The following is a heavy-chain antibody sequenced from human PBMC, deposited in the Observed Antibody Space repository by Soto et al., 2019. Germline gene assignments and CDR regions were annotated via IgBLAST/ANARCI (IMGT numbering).Heavy chain of an antibody. CDR1: GFTFSSYA. D-gene: IGHD2-8*01. CDR3: AKEGVVMVYAIALVWYFDL. CDR2: ISGSGGST. Sequence: EVQLLESGGGLVQPGGSLRLSCAASGFTFSSYAMSWVRQAPGKGLEWVSAISGSGGSTYYADSVKGRFTISRDNSKNTLYLQMNSLRAEDTAVYYWAKEGVVMVYAIALVWYFDLWGRGTLVTVSS. V-gene: IGHV3-23*01. J-gene: IGHJ2*01.